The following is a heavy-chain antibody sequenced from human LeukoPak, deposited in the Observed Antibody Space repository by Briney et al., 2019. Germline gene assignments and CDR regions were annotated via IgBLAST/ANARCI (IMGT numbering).Heavy chain of an antibody. V-gene: IGHV3-66*01. Sequence: PGGSLRLSCAASGFTVSSNYMSWVRQAPGKGLEWVSVIYSGGSTYYADSVKGRFTISRDNSKNTLYLQMNSLRAEDTAVYYCTRAKPNYYDSSGYYYGAFDIWGQGTMVTVSS. D-gene: IGHD3-22*01. J-gene: IGHJ3*02. CDR3: TRAKPNYYDSSGYYYGAFDI. CDR2: IYSGGST. CDR1: GFTVSSNY.